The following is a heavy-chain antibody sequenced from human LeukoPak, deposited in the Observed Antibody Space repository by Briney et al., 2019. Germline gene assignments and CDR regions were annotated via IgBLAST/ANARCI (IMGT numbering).Heavy chain of an antibody. D-gene: IGHD1-26*01. Sequence: SQTLSLTCTVSGGSISSGSHYWSWIRQPAGKGLEWIGRIYSSGNTNYNPSLKSRVTISLDTSKNQFSLNLSSVTAADTAVYYCAGEVGGSWFDPWGLGTLVTVSS. CDR3: AGEVGGSWFDP. CDR2: IYSSGNT. J-gene: IGHJ5*02. CDR1: GGSISSGSHY. V-gene: IGHV4-61*02.